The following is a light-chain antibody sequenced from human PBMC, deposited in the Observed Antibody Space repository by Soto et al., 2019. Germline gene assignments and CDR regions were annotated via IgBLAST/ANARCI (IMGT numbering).Light chain of an antibody. CDR3: KSYAGSNTYV. V-gene: IGLV2-14*01. CDR1: SSDIGGYNY. Sequence: QPALTQPASVSGSPGQSITISCTGTSSDIGGYNYVSWYQQHPGKAPKLMIYGVTNRPSGVSNRFSGSKSGNTASLTISGLQAADEADYFCKSYAGSNTYVFGSGTKV. CDR2: GVT. J-gene: IGLJ1*01.